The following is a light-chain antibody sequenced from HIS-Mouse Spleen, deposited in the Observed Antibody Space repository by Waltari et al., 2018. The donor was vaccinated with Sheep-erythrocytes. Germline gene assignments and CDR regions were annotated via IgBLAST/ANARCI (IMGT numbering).Light chain of an antibody. CDR2: AAS. J-gene: IGKJ2*01. Sequence: AIQMTQSPSSLSASTGDRVTITCRASQGISSYLAWYQQKPGKAPKLLIYAASTLQSGVPSRFSGSGSGTDFTLTISCLQSEDFATYYCQQYYSYPYNFGQGTKLEIK. CDR3: QQYYSYPYN. CDR1: QGISSY. V-gene: IGKV1-8*01.